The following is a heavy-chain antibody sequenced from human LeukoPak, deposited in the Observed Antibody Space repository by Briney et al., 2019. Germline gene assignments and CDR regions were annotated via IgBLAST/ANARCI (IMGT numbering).Heavy chain of an antibody. V-gene: IGHV3-48*03. CDR3: ASFTDY. CDR1: GCTFSSHE. J-gene: IGHJ4*02. Sequence: PGGSLRLSCAASGCTFSSHEMNWVRQAPGKGLEWVSWISSSGNNIYYADSVKGRFTISRDNAKNSLYLQMNSLRVEDTAVYYCASFTDYWGQGTLVTVSS. CDR2: ISSSGNNI.